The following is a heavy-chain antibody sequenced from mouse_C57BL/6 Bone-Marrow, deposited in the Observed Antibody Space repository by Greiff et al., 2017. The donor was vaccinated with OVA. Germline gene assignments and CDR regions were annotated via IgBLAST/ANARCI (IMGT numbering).Heavy chain of an antibody. D-gene: IGHD2-1*01. CDR2: IYPGSGNT. J-gene: IGHJ4*01. CDR1: GYTFTDYY. CDR3: ARGGGNYDAMDY. V-gene: IGHV1-76*01. Sequence: QVQLKESGAELVRPGASVKLSCKASGYTFTDYYINWVKQRPGQGLEWIARIYPGSGNTYYNEKFKGKATLTAEKSSSTAYMQLSSLTSEDSAVYFCARGGGNYDAMDYWGQGTSVTVSS.